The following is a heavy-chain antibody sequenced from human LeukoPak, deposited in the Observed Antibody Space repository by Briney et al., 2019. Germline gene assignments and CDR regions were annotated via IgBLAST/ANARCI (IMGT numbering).Heavy chain of an antibody. Sequence: GGSLRLSCAASGFTFSSYAMSWVRQAPGKGLEWVSAISGSGGSTYYADSVKGRFTIPRDSSKNTMYMQMKSLRAEDTAVYYCAKVLIIGGIQNWGQGTLVTVSS. J-gene: IGHJ1*01. CDR2: ISGSGGST. D-gene: IGHD2/OR15-2a*01. CDR3: AKVLIIGGIQN. CDR1: GFTFSSYA. V-gene: IGHV3-23*01.